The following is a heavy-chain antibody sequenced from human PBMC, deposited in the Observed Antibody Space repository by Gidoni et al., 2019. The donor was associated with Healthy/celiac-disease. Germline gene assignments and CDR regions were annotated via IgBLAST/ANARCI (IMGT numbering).Heavy chain of an antibody. CDR1: GFTFSSHG. CDR3: ARDGATSAIPGRDAFDI. D-gene: IGHD1-26*01. V-gene: IGHV3-33*01. Sequence: QVQLVESGGGVVQPGRSLRLSCAASGFTFSSHGLHWVRQAPGKGLEWVAVIWYDGSNKYYADSVKGRFTISRDNSKNTLYLQMNSLRAEDTAVYYCARDGATSAIPGRDAFDIWGQGTMVTVSS. CDR2: IWYDGSNK. J-gene: IGHJ3*02.